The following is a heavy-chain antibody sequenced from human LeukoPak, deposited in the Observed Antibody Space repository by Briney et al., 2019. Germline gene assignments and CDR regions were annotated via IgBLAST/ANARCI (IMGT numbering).Heavy chain of an antibody. V-gene: IGHV3-21*06. CDR2: ITSISSSI. D-gene: IGHD6-13*01. CDR1: GGSISRST. J-gene: IGHJ3*02. CDR3: ARARGSSWSTDAFDI. Sequence: ETLSLTCTVSGGSISRSTYYWGWIRQPPGKGLEWVSSITSISSSINYADSVKGRFTISRDNAKNSIYVQMKSLRAEDTAVYYCARARGSSWSTDAFDIWGQGTMVTVSS.